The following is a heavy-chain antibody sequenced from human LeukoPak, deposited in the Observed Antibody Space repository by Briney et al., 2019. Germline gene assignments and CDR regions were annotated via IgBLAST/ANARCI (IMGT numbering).Heavy chain of an antibody. CDR3: AKDNNKITTPLEY. J-gene: IGHJ4*02. CDR1: GFTFISYA. V-gene: IGHV3-30*14. Sequence: GTSLRLSCAASGFTFISYAIHWVRQAPGKGLEWVAVISFHGTDSFYADSVKGRFTISRDNSKNILYLQMNSLRAEDTAVYYCAKDNNKITTPLEYWGQGTLVTVSS. CDR2: ISFHGTDS. D-gene: IGHD3-3*01.